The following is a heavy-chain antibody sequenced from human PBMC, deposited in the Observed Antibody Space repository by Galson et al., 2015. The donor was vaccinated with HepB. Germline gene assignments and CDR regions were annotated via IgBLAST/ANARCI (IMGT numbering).Heavy chain of an antibody. J-gene: IGHJ1*01. CDR1: GFTFDTFA. CDR2: ISYDGSND. V-gene: IGHV3-30-3*01. Sequence: SLRLSCAASGFTFDTFAMHWVRQAPGKGLEWVSLISYDGSNDYYADSVKGRFTVSRDDSKNTPFLQMNRLRPEDTAVYYCARGLYYYDSSGYFVHHWGQGTLVTVSS. D-gene: IGHD3-22*01. CDR3: ARGLYYYDSSGYFVHH.